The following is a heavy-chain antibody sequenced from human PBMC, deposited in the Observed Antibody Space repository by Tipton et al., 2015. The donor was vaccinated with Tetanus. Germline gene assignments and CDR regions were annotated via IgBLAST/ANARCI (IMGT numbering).Heavy chain of an antibody. CDR1: GASLSGHF. Sequence: TLSLTCAVSGASLSGHFWSWVRQPPGKGLEWIGEITPRGSSSYNPSLKSRVTISGDTSKNQFSLRLASVTAADTALYFCARQSSREVWLQRQWVMFFYGLDVWGQGTPVTVSS. D-gene: IGHD5-24*01. V-gene: IGHV4-34*01. CDR2: ITPRGSS. CDR3: ARQSSREVWLQRQWVMFFYGLDV. J-gene: IGHJ6*02.